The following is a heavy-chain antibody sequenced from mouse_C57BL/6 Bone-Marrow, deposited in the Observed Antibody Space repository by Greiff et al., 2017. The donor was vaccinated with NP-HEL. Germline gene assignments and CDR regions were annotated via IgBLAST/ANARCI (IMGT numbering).Heavy chain of an antibody. V-gene: IGHV1-74*01. J-gene: IGHJ2*01. CDR2: IHPSSLDT. CDR3: AIPPGGY. CDR1: SSTLPIAS. Sequence: QVQLQQPGAELVKPVASVKVPCKAPSSTLPIASIHFLPPIPFQVLEFIGRIHPSSLDTNYNQKFKGKATLTVDKSSSTAYMQLSSLTSEDSAVYYCAIPPGGYWGQGTTLTVSS.